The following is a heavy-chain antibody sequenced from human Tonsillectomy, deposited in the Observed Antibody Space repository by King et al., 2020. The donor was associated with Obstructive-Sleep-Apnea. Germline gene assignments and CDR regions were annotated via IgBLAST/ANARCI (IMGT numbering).Heavy chain of an antibody. D-gene: IGHD3-22*01. CDR3: AREGYYYDSSGYYYDYYYYYGMDV. Sequence: QPQESGPGLVKPSETLSLTCTVSGGSISSYYWSWIRQPPGKGLEWIGYIYYSGSTNYNPSLKSRVTISVDTSKNQFSLKLSSVTAADTAVYYCAREGYYYDSSGYYYDYYYYYGMDVWGQGTTVTVSS. CDR1: GGSISSYY. J-gene: IGHJ6*02. V-gene: IGHV4-59*01. CDR2: IYYSGST.